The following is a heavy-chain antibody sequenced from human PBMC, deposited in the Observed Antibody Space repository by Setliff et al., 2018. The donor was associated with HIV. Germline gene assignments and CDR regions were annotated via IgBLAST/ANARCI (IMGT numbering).Heavy chain of an antibody. D-gene: IGHD3-3*01. CDR2: IYYSGIT. CDR3: ACRYYDLWSNYYTGIPY. CDR1: GGSISSSNYY. V-gene: IGHV4-39*01. Sequence: SSETLSLTCTVSGGSISSSNYYWGWIRQPPGKGLEWIGTIYYSGITYYNPSLKSRVTLSVDTSKNQFSLKLTSMTAADTSVYYCACRYYDLWSNYYTGIPYWGQGTLVTVSS. J-gene: IGHJ4*02.